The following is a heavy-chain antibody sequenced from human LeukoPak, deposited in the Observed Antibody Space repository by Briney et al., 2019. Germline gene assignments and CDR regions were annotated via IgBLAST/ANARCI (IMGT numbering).Heavy chain of an antibody. Sequence: PGGSLTLFCAPSGFTFRIFWMSWVRHAPGEGLEWVPNIKQDGSERYYMDSVKGRFTISRDNAKNSLYLRLSSLRAEDTAVYYCAREPYYYYNYTDVWGKGTTVTVSS. J-gene: IGHJ6*03. CDR1: GFTFRIFW. CDR2: IKQDGSER. CDR3: AREPYYYYNYTDV. V-gene: IGHV3-7*01.